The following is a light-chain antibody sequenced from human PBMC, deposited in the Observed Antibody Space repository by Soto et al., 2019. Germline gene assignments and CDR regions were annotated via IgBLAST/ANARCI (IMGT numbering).Light chain of an antibody. Sequence: QSVLTQPASVSGSPGQSITISCTGTSSDVGSYNLVSWYQQHPGKAPKLMICEVSKRPSGVSNRFSGSKSGNTASLTISGLQAEDEADYYCCSYAGSSTLFGGGTKVTVL. CDR3: CSYAGSSTL. CDR1: SSDVGSYNL. CDR2: EVS. V-gene: IGLV2-23*02. J-gene: IGLJ2*01.